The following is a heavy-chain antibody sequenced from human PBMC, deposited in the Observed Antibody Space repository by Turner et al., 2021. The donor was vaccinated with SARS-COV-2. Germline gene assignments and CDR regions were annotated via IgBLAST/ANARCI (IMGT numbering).Heavy chain of an antibody. V-gene: IGHV4-39*01. D-gene: IGHD3-22*01. CDR3: ARLPYYYDSSGPIDY. Sequence: QLQLQESGPGLVKPSETLSLTCTVSGGSISSSSYYWGWIRQPPGKGLDWIVTVYYGGSTYYNPSLKSRVTISVDTSKNQFSLKLSYVTAADTAVYYCARLPYYYDSSGPIDYWGQGTLVTVSS. CDR2: VYYGGST. J-gene: IGHJ4*02. CDR1: GGSISSSSYY.